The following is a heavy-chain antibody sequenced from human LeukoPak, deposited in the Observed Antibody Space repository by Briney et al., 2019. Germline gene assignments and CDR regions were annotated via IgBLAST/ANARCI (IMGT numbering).Heavy chain of an antibody. V-gene: IGHV3-21*01. D-gene: IGHD2-21*02. CDR3: ARACGGDCYLSDY. CDR2: ISVSSSYI. J-gene: IGHJ4*02. CDR1: GFTFSSYS. Sequence: GGSLRLSCAAFGFTFSSYSMTWVRQAPGKGLEWVSSISVSSSYIYYADSVKGRFTISRDNAKNSLYLQLNSLRVEDTAVYYCARACGGDCYLSDYWGQGTLVTASS.